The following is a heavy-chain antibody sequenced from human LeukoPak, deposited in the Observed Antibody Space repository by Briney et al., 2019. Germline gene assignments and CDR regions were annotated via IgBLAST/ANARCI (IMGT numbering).Heavy chain of an antibody. D-gene: IGHD4-23*01. J-gene: IGHJ4*02. CDR1: GYSFTSYW. CDR3: AGLYGGNDWYYFDY. V-gene: IGHV5-10-1*01. Sequence: GESLKISCKGSGYSFTSYWISWVRQMPGKGLEWMGRIDPSDSYTNYSPSFQGHVTISADKPISTAYLQWSSLKASDTAMYYCAGLYGGNDWYYFDYWGQGTLVTVSS. CDR2: IDPSDSYT.